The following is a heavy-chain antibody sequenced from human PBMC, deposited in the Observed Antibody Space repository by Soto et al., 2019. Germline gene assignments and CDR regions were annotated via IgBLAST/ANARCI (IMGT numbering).Heavy chain of an antibody. J-gene: IGHJ6*02. Sequence: SETLSLTCAVSGGSISSGGYSWSWIRQPPGKGLEWIGYIYHSGSTYYNPSLKSRVTISVDRSKNQFSLKLSSVTAADTAVYYCARRRLVVPAATYYYYYGMDVWGQGTTVTVSS. CDR2: IYHSGST. CDR3: ARRRLVVPAATYYYYYGMDV. D-gene: IGHD2-2*01. CDR1: GGSISSGGYS. V-gene: IGHV4-30-2*01.